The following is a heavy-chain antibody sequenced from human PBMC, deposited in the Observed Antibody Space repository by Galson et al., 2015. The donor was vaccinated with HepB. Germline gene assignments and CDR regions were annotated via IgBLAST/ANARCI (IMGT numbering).Heavy chain of an antibody. V-gene: IGHV3-33*01. Sequence: SLRLSCAASGFTFSSYGMHWVRQAPGKGLEWVAVIWYDGSNKYYADSVKGRFTISRDNSKNTLYLQMNSLRAEDTAVYYCARDSGWNYGGFKDYYYYMDVWGKGTTVTVSS. CDR2: IWYDGSNK. CDR1: GFTFSSYG. D-gene: IGHD1-7*01. CDR3: ARDSGWNYGGFKDYYYYMDV. J-gene: IGHJ6*03.